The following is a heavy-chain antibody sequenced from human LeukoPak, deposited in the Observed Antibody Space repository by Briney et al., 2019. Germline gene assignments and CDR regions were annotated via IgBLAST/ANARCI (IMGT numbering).Heavy chain of an antibody. CDR1: GFSLNTSGVG. Sequence: SGPTLVNPTQTLTLTCTFSGFSLNTSGVGVGWIRQPPGKALEWLTLIFWDDDKRYSPSLKSRLTITKDTSKSQVVLTRTNMDPVDTATYYCARRPNAFDIWGQGTMVTVSS. CDR3: ARRPNAFDI. CDR2: IFWDDDK. V-gene: IGHV2-5*02. J-gene: IGHJ3*02.